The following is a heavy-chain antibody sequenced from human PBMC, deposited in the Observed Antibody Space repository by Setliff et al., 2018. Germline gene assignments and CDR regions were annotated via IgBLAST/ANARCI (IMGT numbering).Heavy chain of an antibody. CDR2: ITSSGYT. CDR3: VRGRTSGLFLSRFDP. CDR1: GDSISIGAYF. V-gene: IGHV4-31*03. Sequence: SETLSLTCSVSGDSISIGAYFWSWIRHRPGEGLEYIGHITSSGYTNYSPSLQGRVAISEETSENQFSLKLSSVTAADTAIYFCVRGRTSGLFLSRFDPWGQGTLVTVSS. D-gene: IGHD2-21*01. J-gene: IGHJ5*02.